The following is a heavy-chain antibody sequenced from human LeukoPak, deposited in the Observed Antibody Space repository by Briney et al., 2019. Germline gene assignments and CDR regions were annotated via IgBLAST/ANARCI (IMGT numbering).Heavy chain of an antibody. CDR1: GFSITSSSYY. V-gene: IGHV4-39*01. CDR3: ARRASSSAHYFDY. D-gene: IGHD6-6*01. CDR2: IYYSGST. J-gene: IGHJ4*02. Sequence: TSETLSLTCTVSGFSITSSSYYWGWIRQPPGKGLEWIGSIYYSGSTYYNPSLKSRVTISVDTSKNQFSLKLSSVTAADTAVYYCARRASSSAHYFDYWGQGTLVTVSS.